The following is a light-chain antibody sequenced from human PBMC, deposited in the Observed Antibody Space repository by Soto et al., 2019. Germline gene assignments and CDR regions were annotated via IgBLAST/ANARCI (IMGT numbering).Light chain of an antibody. Sequence: DIQMTQSPSSLSASVGDRVTITCRASQIINTWLAWYQQKPGKAPKLLIYRASNLVNGVPSRFSGSGSGTEFTLTISSLQPDDFSIYYCQQYETYPGTFGPGTKVDL. CDR2: RAS. J-gene: IGKJ3*01. CDR3: QQYETYPGT. CDR1: QIINTW. V-gene: IGKV1-5*03.